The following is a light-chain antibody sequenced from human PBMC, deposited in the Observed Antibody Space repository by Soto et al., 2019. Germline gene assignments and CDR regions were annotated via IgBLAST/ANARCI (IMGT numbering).Light chain of an antibody. J-gene: IGKJ2*01. V-gene: IGKV1-33*01. CDR2: DAS. CDR1: QDIADY. CDR3: QYYDDLYT. Sequence: DIQLTQSPSSLSASVGDRVTITCQASQDIADYLNWYQHKAGKAPKLLIYDASNLETGVPSRFSGSESGTHFTFTISNVQPEDAATYYCQYYDDLYTFGQGTKLEIK.